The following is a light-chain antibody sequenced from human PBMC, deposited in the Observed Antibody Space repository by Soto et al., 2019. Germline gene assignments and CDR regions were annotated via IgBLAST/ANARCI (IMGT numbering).Light chain of an antibody. CDR2: GNS. J-gene: IGLJ1*01. V-gene: IGLV1-40*01. CDR1: SSNIGAGYD. Sequence: QAVVTQPPSVSGAPGQRVTISCTGSSSNIGAGYDVHWYQQLPGTAPKLLIYGNSNRPSGVPDRFSGSKSGTSASLAITGLQAEDEADYYCQSYDRSLSGSYVFGTGTQLTVL. CDR3: QSYDRSLSGSYV.